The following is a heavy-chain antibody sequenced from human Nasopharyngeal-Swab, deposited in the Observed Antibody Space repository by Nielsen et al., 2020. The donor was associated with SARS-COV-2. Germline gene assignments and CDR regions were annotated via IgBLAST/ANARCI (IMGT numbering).Heavy chain of an antibody. V-gene: IGHV3-49*03. J-gene: IGHJ5*02. CDR2: IRSKAYGGTT. CDR3: TPQQQTRRWWFDP. Sequence: GGLLRLSCAASGFTSGDYAMSGSRQAPGKGLEWVGFIRSKAYGGTTEYAASVKGRFTISIEDSKSIAYLQMNSLKTEDTAVYYCTPQQQTRRWWFDPWGQGTLVTVSS. CDR1: GFTSGDYA. D-gene: IGHD6-13*01.